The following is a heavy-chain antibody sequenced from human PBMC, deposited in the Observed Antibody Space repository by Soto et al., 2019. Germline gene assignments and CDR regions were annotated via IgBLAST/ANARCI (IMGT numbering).Heavy chain of an antibody. CDR2: IKSKTDGGTT. Sequence: GGSLRLSCAASGFTFSNAWMNWVRQAPGKGLEWVGRIKSKTDGGTTDYAAPVKGRFTISRDDSKNTLHLQMNSLKTEDTAVYYCTRPSGYSPYYGPTTYYYYYGMDVWGQGTTVTVSS. CDR1: GFTFSNAW. CDR3: TRPSGYSPYYGPTTYYYYYGMDV. D-gene: IGHD3-22*01. J-gene: IGHJ6*02. V-gene: IGHV3-15*07.